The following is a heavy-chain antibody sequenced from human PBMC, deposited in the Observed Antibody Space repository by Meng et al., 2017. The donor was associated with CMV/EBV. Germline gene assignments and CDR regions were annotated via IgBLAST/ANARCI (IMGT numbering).Heavy chain of an antibody. Sequence: ASVKVSCKAPGYNFHQYVTMWVRQAPGQGLEWMGWISAHKGKTNYAQNLQGRVTMTTDTSKTTAFMELRSLRPDDTAVYFCGRSRGGLKFAVVPTAIIDVWGQGTAVTVSS. V-gene: IGHV1-18*01. CDR3: GRSRGGLKFAVVPTAIIDV. D-gene: IGHD1-1*01. J-gene: IGHJ6*02. CDR1: GYNFHQYV. CDR2: ISAHKGKT.